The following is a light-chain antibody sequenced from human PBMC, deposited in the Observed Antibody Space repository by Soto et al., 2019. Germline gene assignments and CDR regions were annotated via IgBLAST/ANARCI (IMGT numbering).Light chain of an antibody. V-gene: IGKV1-39*01. J-gene: IGKJ3*01. Sequence: DIQLTQSPSSLSASVGDRVTMTCGASQNINTYLNWSQQKAGKAPILLIFDTSTLQSGVPSRFSGSGSRTHFTLTISSLQPEDFATYYCQETSSAPFTFGPGTTVDI. CDR1: QNINTY. CDR2: DTS. CDR3: QETSSAPFT.